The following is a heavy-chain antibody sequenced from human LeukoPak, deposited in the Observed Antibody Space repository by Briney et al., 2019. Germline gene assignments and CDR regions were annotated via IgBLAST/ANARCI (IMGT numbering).Heavy chain of an antibody. CDR1: GGSISSYY. CDR3: ARHSGSLYYDSTIFDY. J-gene: IGHJ4*02. CDR2: IYYSGST. Sequence: PSETLSPTCTVSGGSISSYYWSWIRQPPGKGLEWIGYIYYSGSTNYNPSLKSRVTISVDTSKNQFSLKLSSVTAADTAVYYCARHSGSLYYDSTIFDYWGQGTLVTVSS. V-gene: IGHV4-59*08. D-gene: IGHD3-22*01.